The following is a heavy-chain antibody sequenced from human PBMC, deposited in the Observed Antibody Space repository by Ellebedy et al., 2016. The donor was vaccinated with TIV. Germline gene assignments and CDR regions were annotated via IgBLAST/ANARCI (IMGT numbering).Heavy chain of an antibody. CDR3: ARDGGYCSGGSCYPNYYFDY. V-gene: IGHV3-33*08. CDR2: IWYDGSNK. J-gene: IGHJ4*02. CDR1: GFIFSRYW. D-gene: IGHD2-15*01. Sequence: GESLKIPCAASGFIFSRYWMSWVRQAPGKGREWVSVIWYDGSNKYYADSVTGRFTISRDNSKNTLYLQMNSLRAEDTAVYYCARDGGYCSGGSCYPNYYFDYWGQGTLVTVSS.